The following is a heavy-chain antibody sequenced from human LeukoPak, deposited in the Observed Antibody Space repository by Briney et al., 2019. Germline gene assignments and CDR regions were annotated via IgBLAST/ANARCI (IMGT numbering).Heavy chain of an antibody. CDR3: ARLPHYGGNLEY. V-gene: IGHV4-39*01. J-gene: IGHJ4*02. D-gene: IGHD4-23*01. CDR1: GGSISSSSYY. Sequence: NSSETLSLTCTVSGGSISSSSYYWGWIRQPPGKGLEWIGSIYYSGSTYYNPSLKSRVTISVDTSKNQFSLKLSSVTAADTAVYYCARLPHYGGNLEYWGQETLVTVSS. CDR2: IYYSGST.